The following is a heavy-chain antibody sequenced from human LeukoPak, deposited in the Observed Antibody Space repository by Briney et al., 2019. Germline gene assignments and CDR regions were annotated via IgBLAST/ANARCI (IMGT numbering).Heavy chain of an antibody. CDR1: GGSFSGYY. D-gene: IGHD3-10*01. J-gene: IGHJ4*02. Sequence: PSETLSLTCAVYGGSFSGYYWSWIRQPPGKGLEWIGYIYYSGSTNYNPSLKSRVTISVDTSKNQFSLKLSSVTAADTAVYYCARLTMVRGVINLYYFDYWGQGTLVTVSS. V-gene: IGHV4-59*08. CDR2: IYYSGST. CDR3: ARLTMVRGVINLYYFDY.